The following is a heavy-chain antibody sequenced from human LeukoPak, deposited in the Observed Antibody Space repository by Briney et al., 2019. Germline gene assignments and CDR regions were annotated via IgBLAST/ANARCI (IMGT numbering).Heavy chain of an antibody. D-gene: IGHD1-1*01. CDR3: ASSPPRTGAFDI. Sequence: SETLSLTCTVSGGSISSYYWSWIRQPAGKGLEWIGRIYTSGSTNYNPSPKSRVTMSVDTSKNQFSLKLSSVTSAHTAVYYSASSPPRTGAFDIWGQGTMVTVSS. CDR1: GGSISSYY. CDR2: IYTSGST. J-gene: IGHJ3*02. V-gene: IGHV4-4*07.